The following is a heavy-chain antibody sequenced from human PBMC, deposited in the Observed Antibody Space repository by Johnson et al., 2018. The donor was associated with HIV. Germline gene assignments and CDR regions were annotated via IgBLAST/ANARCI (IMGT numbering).Heavy chain of an antibody. J-gene: IGHJ3*02. V-gene: IGHV3-11*01. D-gene: IGHD4-17*01. CDR3: AKGVYGDYVRPAFDI. Sequence: QVQLVESGGGLVKPGGSLRLSCAASGFTFSDYYMSWIRQAPGKGLEWVSYISSSGSTIYYADSVKGRFTISRDNAKNSLYLQMNSLGVEDTALYYCAKGVYGDYVRPAFDIWGQGTMVTVSS. CDR1: GFTFSDYY. CDR2: ISSSGSTI.